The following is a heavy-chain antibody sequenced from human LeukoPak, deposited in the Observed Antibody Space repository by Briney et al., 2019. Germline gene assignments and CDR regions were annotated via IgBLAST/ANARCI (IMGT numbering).Heavy chain of an antibody. CDR3: ARQRSMIVVVITQSPNWFDP. CDR1: GGSFSGYY. J-gene: IGHJ5*02. Sequence: SETLSLTCAVYGGSFSGYYWSWIRQPPGKGLEWIGEINHSGSTNYNPSLKSRVTISVDTSKNQFSLKLSSVTAADTAVYYCARQRSMIVVVITQSPNWFDPWGQGTLVTVSS. D-gene: IGHD3-22*01. CDR2: INHSGST. V-gene: IGHV4-34*01.